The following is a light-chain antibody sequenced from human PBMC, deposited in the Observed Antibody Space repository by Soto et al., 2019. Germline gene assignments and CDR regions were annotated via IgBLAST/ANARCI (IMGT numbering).Light chain of an antibody. Sequence: DIQMTQSPSSLSASVGDRVTITCRASQGISNYLAWYQKKPGKVPKLLIYAASTLQSGVPSRFSGSGSGTDFTFTISGLQPEDGATYYGQKYNSAPITFGQGTRLEIK. V-gene: IGKV1-27*01. CDR2: AAS. J-gene: IGKJ5*01. CDR3: QKYNSAPIT. CDR1: QGISNY.